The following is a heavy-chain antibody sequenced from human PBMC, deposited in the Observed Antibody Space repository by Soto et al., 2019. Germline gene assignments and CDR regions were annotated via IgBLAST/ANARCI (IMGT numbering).Heavy chain of an antibody. Sequence: ETLSLSCAVYGGSFSNYYWSWIRQPPGKGLEWIGEINHTGNTNYNPSLKSRVTTSVDTSKKQFSLKLTSVTAADTAVYYCARVTRGDYLLTFSLRGMDVWGQGTPVTVSS. J-gene: IGHJ6*02. CDR1: GGSFSNYY. CDR2: INHTGNT. V-gene: IGHV4-34*01. CDR3: ARVTRGDYLLTFSLRGMDV. D-gene: IGHD4-17*01.